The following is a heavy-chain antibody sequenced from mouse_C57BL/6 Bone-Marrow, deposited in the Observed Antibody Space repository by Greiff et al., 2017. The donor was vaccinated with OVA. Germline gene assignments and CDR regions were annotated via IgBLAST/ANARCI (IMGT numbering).Heavy chain of an antibody. D-gene: IGHD1-1*01. CDR3: TRGTTVADYYAMHY. Sequence: EVQLVESGEGLVKPGGSLTLSCAASGFTFSSYAMSWVRQTPEKRLEWVAYISSGGDYIYYADTVKGRFTISRDNARNTLYLQMSSLKSEDTAMYYCTRGTTVADYYAMHYWGQGTTLTVSS. CDR2: ISSGGDYI. J-gene: IGHJ2*01. V-gene: IGHV5-9-1*02. CDR1: GFTFSSYA.